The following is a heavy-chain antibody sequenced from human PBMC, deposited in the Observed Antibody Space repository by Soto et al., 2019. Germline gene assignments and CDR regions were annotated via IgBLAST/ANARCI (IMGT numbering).Heavy chain of an antibody. V-gene: IGHV3-74*01. Sequence: EVQLVESGGGLVQPGGSLRLSCAASGFTFSSYWMHWVRQAPGKGLVWVSRINSDGSSTSYADSVKGRFTISRDNAKNTLYLQMNSLRAEDTAVYYCARDGHDYYGSGSYSSWGLGTLVTVSS. CDR3: ARDGHDYYGSGSYSS. CDR2: INSDGSST. J-gene: IGHJ4*02. D-gene: IGHD3-10*01. CDR1: GFTFSSYW.